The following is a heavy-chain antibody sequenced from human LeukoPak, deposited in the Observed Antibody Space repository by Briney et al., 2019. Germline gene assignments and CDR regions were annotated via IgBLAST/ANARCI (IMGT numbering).Heavy chain of an antibody. V-gene: IGHV4-34*01. CDR1: GGSFSGYY. Sequence: SETLSLTCAVYGGSFSGYYWSWIRQPPGKGLEWIGEINHSGSANYNPSLKSRVTISVDTSKNQFSLKLSSVTAADTAVYYRASSSGDGSVDYWGQGTLVTVSS. CDR3: ASSSGDGSVDY. CDR2: INHSGSA. J-gene: IGHJ4*02. D-gene: IGHD7-27*01.